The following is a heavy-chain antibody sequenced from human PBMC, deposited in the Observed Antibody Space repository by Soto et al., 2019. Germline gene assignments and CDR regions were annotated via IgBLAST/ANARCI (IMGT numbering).Heavy chain of an antibody. CDR2: IYYSGST. V-gene: IGHV4-59*08. CDR1: GGSISSYY. D-gene: IGHD5-18*01. Sequence: SETLSLTCTVSGGSISSYYWSWIRQPPGKGLEWIGYIYYSGSTNYNPSLKSRVTISVDTSKNQFSLKLSSVTAADTAVYYCARQNTAMVTTIDYYYYYGMDVWGQGTTVTVSS. CDR3: ARQNTAMVTTIDYYYYYGMDV. J-gene: IGHJ6*02.